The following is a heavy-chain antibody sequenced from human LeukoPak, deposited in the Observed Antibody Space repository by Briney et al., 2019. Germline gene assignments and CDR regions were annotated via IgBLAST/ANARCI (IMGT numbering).Heavy chain of an antibody. CDR1: DGSISSNSYY. J-gene: IGHJ6*03. CDR3: ARAGYFYYMDV. CDR2: ISYSGRT. V-gene: IGHV4-39*07. Sequence: PSETLSLTCTVSDGSISSNSYYWGWIRQPPGKGLEWIGSISYSGRTYYNLSLESRVTISVDTSKNQFSLKLSSVTAADTAVYYCARAGYFYYMDVWGKGTTVTVSS.